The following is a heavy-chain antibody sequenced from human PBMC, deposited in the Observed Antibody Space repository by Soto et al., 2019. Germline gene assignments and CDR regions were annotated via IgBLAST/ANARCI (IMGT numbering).Heavy chain of an antibody. CDR3: AKDSNKYSSSLRGRYFDY. CDR2: ISGGGSNT. Sequence: EVQLLESGGGLVQRGGSLRLSCAASGFPFSSYVMAWVRQAPGKGLEWVPGISGGGSNTFYADSVKGRFTISRDNSKNSLLLQMNSLGAEDTAVYYCAKDSNKYSSSLRGRYFDYWGQGIGVTVSS. J-gene: IGHJ4*02. CDR1: GFPFSSYV. V-gene: IGHV3-23*01. D-gene: IGHD4-4*01.